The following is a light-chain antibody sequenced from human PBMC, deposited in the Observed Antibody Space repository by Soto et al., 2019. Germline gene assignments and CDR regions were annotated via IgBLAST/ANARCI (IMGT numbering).Light chain of an antibody. CDR2: GAS. CDR1: QSFSSN. Sequence: EIVMTQSPATLSVSPGERATLSCRASQSFSSNLSWYQQKPGQAPRLLIYGASTRATGVPARFSASGSGTEFTLTISSLQSEDFAVYYCQQYNNWPRTFGQGTRPENK. CDR3: QQYNNWPRT. J-gene: IGKJ5*01. V-gene: IGKV3-15*01.